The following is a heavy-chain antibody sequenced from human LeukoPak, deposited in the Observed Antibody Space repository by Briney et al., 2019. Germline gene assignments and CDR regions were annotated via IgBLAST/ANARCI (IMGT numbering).Heavy chain of an antibody. D-gene: IGHD2-15*01. J-gene: IGHJ4*02. Sequence: PGGSLRLSCAASGFTFSSYSMNWVRQAPGKGLEWVSYISSSSSTIYYADSVKGRFTISRDNAKNSLYLQMNSLRAEDTAVYYCAKCRSLSPTSATNYWGQGTLVTVSS. CDR2: ISSSSSTI. CDR1: GFTFSSYS. CDR3: AKCRSLSPTSATNY. V-gene: IGHV3-48*01.